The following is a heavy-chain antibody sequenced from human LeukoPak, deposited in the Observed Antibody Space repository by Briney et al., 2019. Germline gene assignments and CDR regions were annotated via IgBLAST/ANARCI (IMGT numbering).Heavy chain of an antibody. D-gene: IGHD6-13*01. V-gene: IGHV1-8*01. CDR2: MNPNSGNT. CDR1: GYTFTSYD. CDR3: EIPGIAAAGDFDY. J-gene: IGHJ4*02. Sequence: ASVKVSCKASGYTFTSYDINWVRQATGQGLEWMGWMNPNSGNTGYAQKFQGRVTMTRNISISTAYMELSSLRSEDTAVYYCEIPGIAAAGDFDYWGQGTLVTVSS.